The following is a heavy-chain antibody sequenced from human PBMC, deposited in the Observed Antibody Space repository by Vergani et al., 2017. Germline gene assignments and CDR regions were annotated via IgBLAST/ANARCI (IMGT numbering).Heavy chain of an antibody. J-gene: IGHJ5*02. CDR2: IYDSGDT. CDR3: ARGAVWWLRQSDA. D-gene: IGHD2-21*01. CDR1: GDSMNTYY. V-gene: IGHV4-59*01. Sequence: QVQLQESGPGLVKPSETLSLTCSVSGDSMNTYYWTWIRQPPGKGLEWIGYIYDSGDTKYNPSLKSRVTMSLDTSKNQFSLNLYSVTAADTAVYYCARGAVWWLRQSDAWGEGTLVTVSS.